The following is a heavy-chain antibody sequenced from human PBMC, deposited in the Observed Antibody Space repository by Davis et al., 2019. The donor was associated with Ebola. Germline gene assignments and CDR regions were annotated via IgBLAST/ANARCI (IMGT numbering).Heavy chain of an antibody. CDR1: GFTFSSYA. V-gene: IGHV3-30-3*01. CDR3: ARGGSGSYYIIVPHVFDY. Sequence: GESLKISCAASGFTFSSYAMHWVRQAPGKGLEWVAVISYDGSNKYYADSVKGRFTISRDNAKNSLYLQMNSLRAEDTAVYYCARGGSGSYYIIVPHVFDYWGQGTLVTVSS. D-gene: IGHD3-10*01. J-gene: IGHJ4*02. CDR2: ISYDGSNK.